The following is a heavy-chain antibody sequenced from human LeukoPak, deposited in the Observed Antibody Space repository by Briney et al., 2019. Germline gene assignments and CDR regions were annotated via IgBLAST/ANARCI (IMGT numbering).Heavy chain of an antibody. CDR3: TRAPPTTTDYGDYLTRWDYFDY. V-gene: IGHV3-53*01. J-gene: IGHJ4*02. Sequence: GGSLRLSCTVSGFTVSSNSMSWVRQAPGKGLEWVSFIYSGTTHYSDSVKGRFTISRDNAKNSLYLQMNSLRAEDTALYHCTRAPPTTTDYGDYLTRWDYFDYWGQGTLVTVSS. D-gene: IGHD4-17*01. CDR1: GFTVSSNS. CDR2: IYSGTT.